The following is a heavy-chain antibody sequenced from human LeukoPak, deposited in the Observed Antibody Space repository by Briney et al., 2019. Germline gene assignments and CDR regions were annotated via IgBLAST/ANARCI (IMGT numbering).Heavy chain of an antibody. J-gene: IGHJ4*02. Sequence: ASVKVSCKASGYTFTSYYMHWARPAPGQGLEWLGIINPSDGSTTYAQKFQGRVTMTRDTSTSTVYMELSSLRSEDTALYYCARHQGAGEYPFDYWGQGSLVTVSS. D-gene: IGHD3-16*01. V-gene: IGHV1-46*01. CDR3: ARHQGAGEYPFDY. CDR2: INPSDGST. CDR1: GYTFTSYY.